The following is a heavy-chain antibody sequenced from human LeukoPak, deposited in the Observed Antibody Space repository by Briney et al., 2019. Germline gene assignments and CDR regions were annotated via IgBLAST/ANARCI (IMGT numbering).Heavy chain of an antibody. CDR1: GFTFSSYA. Sequence: GGTLRLSCAASGFTFSSYAMSWVRQAPGKGLEWVSAISGSGGSTYYADSVKGRFTISRDNSKNTLYLQMNSLRAEDTAVYYCAKSPFDCSGGSCYFTYWGQGTLVTVSS. CDR3: AKSPFDCSGGSCYFTY. J-gene: IGHJ4*02. CDR2: ISGSGGST. D-gene: IGHD2-15*01. V-gene: IGHV3-23*01.